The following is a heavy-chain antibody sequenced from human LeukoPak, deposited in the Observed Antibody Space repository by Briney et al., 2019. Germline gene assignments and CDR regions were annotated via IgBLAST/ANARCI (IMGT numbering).Heavy chain of an antibody. Sequence: PGGSLRLSCAASGFTFTNYWMSWVRQAPGKGLELVANMKQDRSEKYYVDSVKGRFTISRDNAKNSLYLQMNSLRAEDTAVYYCARLREIPVFGVVTKSTSYFDYWGQGTLVTVSS. CDR1: GFTFTNYW. V-gene: IGHV3-7*01. D-gene: IGHD3-3*01. CDR2: MKQDRSEK. CDR3: ARLREIPVFGVVTKSTSYFDY. J-gene: IGHJ4*02.